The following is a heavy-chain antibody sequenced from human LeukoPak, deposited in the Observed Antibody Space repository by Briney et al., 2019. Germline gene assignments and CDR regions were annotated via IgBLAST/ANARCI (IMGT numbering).Heavy chain of an antibody. CDR1: GFTFSSYA. CDR3: ARGMHGESDY. CDR2: ISYDGSNK. V-gene: IGHV3-30-3*01. Sequence: PGRSLRLSCAASGFTFSSYAMHWVRQAPGKGLEWVAVISYDGSNKYYADSVKGRFTISRDNSKNTLYLQMNSLRAEDTAVYYCARGMHGESDYWGQGTLVTVSS. J-gene: IGHJ4*02. D-gene: IGHD3-10*01.